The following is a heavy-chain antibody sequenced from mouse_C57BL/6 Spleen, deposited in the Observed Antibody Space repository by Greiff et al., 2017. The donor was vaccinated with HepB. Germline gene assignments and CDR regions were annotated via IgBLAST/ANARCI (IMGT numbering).Heavy chain of an antibody. V-gene: IGHV1-61*01. CDR3: ARGNWEWFAY. CDR1: GYTFTSYW. CDR2: IYPSDSET. J-gene: IGHJ3*01. D-gene: IGHD4-1*01. Sequence: QVQLQQSGAELVRPGSSVKLSCKASGYTFTSYWMDWVKQRPGQGLEWIGNIYPSDSETHYNQKFKDKATLTVDKSSSTAYMQLSSLTSEDSAVYYGARGNWEWFAYWGQGTLVTVSA.